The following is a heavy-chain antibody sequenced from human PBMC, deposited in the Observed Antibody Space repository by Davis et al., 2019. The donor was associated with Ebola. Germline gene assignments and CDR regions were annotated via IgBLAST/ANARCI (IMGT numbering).Heavy chain of an antibody. V-gene: IGHV1-69*04. CDR2: IIPILGIA. D-gene: IGHD2-21*02. J-gene: IGHJ4*02. CDR1: GYTFTSNY. CDR3: ARVAGTAIRAYYFDY. Sequence: AASVKVSCKASGYTFTSNYLHWVRQAPGQGLEWMGSIIPILGIADYAQKFQGRVTITADKSTSTASMELSSLRSEDTAVYYCARVAGTAIRAYYFDYWGQGTLVTVSS.